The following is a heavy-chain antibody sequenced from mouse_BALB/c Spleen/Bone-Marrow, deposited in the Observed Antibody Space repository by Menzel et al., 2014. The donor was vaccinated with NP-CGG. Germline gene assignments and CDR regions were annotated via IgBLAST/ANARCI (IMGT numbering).Heavy chain of an antibody. V-gene: IGHV5-6-3*01. CDR1: GFTFSSYG. CDR2: INSNGGST. CDR3: ARVWYFDY. J-gene: IGHJ2*03. Sequence: VQLQQSGGGLVQPGGSLKLSCAASGFTFSSYGMSCVRQTPDKRLELVATINSNGGSTYYPDRVRGPFTISRDNAKHSLFLQMSSLKSEATAMYYCARVWYFDYWGQGSSLTVSS.